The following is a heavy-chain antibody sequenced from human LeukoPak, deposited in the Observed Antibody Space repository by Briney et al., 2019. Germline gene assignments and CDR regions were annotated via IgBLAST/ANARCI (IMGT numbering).Heavy chain of an antibody. CDR1: GGSISSYY. V-gene: IGHV4-4*07. CDR2: IYPSGNT. CDR3: ARDILATSIAAPYY. Sequence: SETLSLTCTVSGGSISSYYWSWIRQPAGKGLEWIGRIYPSGNTNYNPSLKSRVTMSVDTSKNQFSLKLSSVTAADTAVYYCARDILATSIAAPYYWGQGTLVTVSS. J-gene: IGHJ4*02. D-gene: IGHD6-13*01.